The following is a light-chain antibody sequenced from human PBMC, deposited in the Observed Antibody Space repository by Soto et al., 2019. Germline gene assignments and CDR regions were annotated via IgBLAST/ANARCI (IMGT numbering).Light chain of an antibody. V-gene: IGKV3-15*01. CDR1: QGVSSN. CDR2: GAS. Sequence: EIVMTQSPATLSVSPGERATLSCRASQGVSSNLAWYQQKRGQAPRLLIYGASTRATGIPARFSGSGSGTEFTLTISSLQSEDFAVYHCQQYNNWPLINFGKGTRLEIK. CDR3: QQYNNWPLIN. J-gene: IGKJ5*01.